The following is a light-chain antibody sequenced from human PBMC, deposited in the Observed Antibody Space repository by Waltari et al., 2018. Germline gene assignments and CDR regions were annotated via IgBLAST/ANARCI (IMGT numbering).Light chain of an antibody. CDR1: QIISTN. V-gene: IGKV3-15*01. J-gene: IGKJ2*01. CDR3: QQYNNWPPLYT. CDR2: DTS. Sequence: EIVMTQSPATLSMSPGERATLSCRASQIISTNLAWYQQSPGQAPRLLIYDTSTRATGIPVKFSGSGSGTEFTLTISDLQPEDFAVYYCQQYNNWPPLYTFGQGTKLDIK.